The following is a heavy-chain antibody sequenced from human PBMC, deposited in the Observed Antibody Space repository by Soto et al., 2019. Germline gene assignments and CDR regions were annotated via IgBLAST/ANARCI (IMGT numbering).Heavy chain of an antibody. D-gene: IGHD5-18*01. J-gene: IGHJ1*01. Sequence: EVQLVESGGGLVQPGRSLRLSCAASGFTFDDYAMHWVRQAPGKGLEWVSGISWNSGSIGYADSVKGRFTISRDNAKNSRYQQMNSLRAEDTALYYCAKERYSYELRDFQHWGKGTLVTVSS. V-gene: IGHV3-9*01. CDR3: AKERYSYELRDFQH. CDR1: GFTFDDYA. CDR2: ISWNSGSI.